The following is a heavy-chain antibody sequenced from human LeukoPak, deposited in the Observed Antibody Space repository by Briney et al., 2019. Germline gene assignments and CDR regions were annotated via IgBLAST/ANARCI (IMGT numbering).Heavy chain of an antibody. J-gene: IGHJ4*02. Sequence: PGGSLRLSCAASGFTVSTNYMSWVRQAPGKGLEWVSVIYSGGSTYYADSVKGRFTISRDNSKNTLYLQMNSLRAEDTAVYYCARDWHSGSYYNIGYWGQGTLVTVSS. CDR1: GFTVSTNY. CDR2: IYSGGST. D-gene: IGHD1-26*01. CDR3: ARDWHSGSYYNIGY. V-gene: IGHV3-66*01.